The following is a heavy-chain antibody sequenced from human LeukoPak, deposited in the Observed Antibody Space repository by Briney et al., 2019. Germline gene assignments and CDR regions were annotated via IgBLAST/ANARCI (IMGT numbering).Heavy chain of an antibody. D-gene: IGHD3-10*01. Sequence: GGSLRVSCAASGFTFSSYAMSWVRQAPGNGLEWVSAISGSGGSTYYADSVKGRFTISRDNSKNTLYLQMNSLRAEDTAVYYCAKVMLWFGESPFDYWGQGTLVTVSS. CDR2: ISGSGGST. V-gene: IGHV3-23*01. CDR3: AKVMLWFGESPFDY. J-gene: IGHJ4*02. CDR1: GFTFSSYA.